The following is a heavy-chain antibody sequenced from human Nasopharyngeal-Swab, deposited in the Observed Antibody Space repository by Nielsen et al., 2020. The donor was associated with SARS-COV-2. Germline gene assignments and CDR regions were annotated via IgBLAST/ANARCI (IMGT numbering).Heavy chain of an antibody. CDR2: ISNSGGT. V-gene: IGHV4-61*08. CDR1: GGSVSSGDFS. CDR3: ARGYVVEWFGESFYYYYGMDV. J-gene: IGHJ6*02. D-gene: IGHD3-10*01. Sequence: GSLRLSCTVSGGSVSSGDFSWSWIRQPPGKGLEWVGYISNSGGTKYNPSLKSRVTISLDTSKNQFSLKLSSVTAADTAVYYCARGYVVEWFGESFYYYYGMDVWGQGTTVTVSS.